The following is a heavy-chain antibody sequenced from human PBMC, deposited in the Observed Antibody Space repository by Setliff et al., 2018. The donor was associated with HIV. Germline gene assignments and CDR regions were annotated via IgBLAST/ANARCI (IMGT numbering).Heavy chain of an antibody. V-gene: IGHV1-18*01. J-gene: IGHJ4*02. CDR2: INNHNDNT. D-gene: IGHD6-13*01. Sequence: SVKVSCKASGYTFTSYGMNWVRQVPGQGLEWMGWINNHNDNTNYAQKFQDRVTMTTDTSTTTAYMELRSLRPDDTAVYYCALTLAAQLVGLNWGQGTAVTVSS. CDR3: ALTLAAQLVGLN. CDR1: GYTFTSYG.